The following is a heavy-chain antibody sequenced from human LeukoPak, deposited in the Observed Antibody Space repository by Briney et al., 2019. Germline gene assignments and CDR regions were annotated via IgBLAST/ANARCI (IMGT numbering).Heavy chain of an antibody. Sequence: EASVKVSCEASGYTFTGYYIHWVRQAPGQGLEWMGWINPNSGGTNYAQKFQGRVTMTRDTSISTAYTELSRLRSDDTAVYYCARVQVGATLDYWGQGTLVTVSS. D-gene: IGHD1-26*01. CDR1: GYTFTGYY. V-gene: IGHV1-2*02. J-gene: IGHJ4*02. CDR3: ARVQVGATLDY. CDR2: INPNSGGT.